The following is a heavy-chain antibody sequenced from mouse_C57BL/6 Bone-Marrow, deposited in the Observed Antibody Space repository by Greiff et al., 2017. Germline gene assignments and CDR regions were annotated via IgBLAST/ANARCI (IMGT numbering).Heavy chain of an antibody. J-gene: IGHJ4*01. V-gene: IGHV1-80*01. Sequence: QVQLKQSGAELVKPGASVKISCKASGYAFSSYWMNWVKQRPGKGLEWIGQIYPGDGDTNYNGKFKGKATLTADKSSSTAYMQLSSLTSEDSAVYFCARGVLFYYAMDYWGQGTSVTVSS. CDR1: GYAFSSYW. CDR3: ARGVLFYYAMDY. CDR2: IYPGDGDT.